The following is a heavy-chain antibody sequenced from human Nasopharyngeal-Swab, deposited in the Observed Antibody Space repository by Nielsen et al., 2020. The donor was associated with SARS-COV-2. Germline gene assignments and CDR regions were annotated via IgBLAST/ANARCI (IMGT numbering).Heavy chain of an antibody. CDR3: ARVYSRSFEY. J-gene: IGHJ4*02. D-gene: IGHD6-6*01. CDR2: INPNSGDT. V-gene: IGHV1-2*06. CDR1: GYTFTDYY. Sequence: ASVKVSCKASGYTFTDYYTHWVRQAPGQGLEWMGRINPNSGDTNYAQKFQGRVTMTRDTSISTAYMELSRLRSDDTAVYYCARVYSRSFEYWGQGTQVTVSS.